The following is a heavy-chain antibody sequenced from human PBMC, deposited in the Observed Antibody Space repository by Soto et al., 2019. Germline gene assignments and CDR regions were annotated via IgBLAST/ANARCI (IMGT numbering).Heavy chain of an antibody. V-gene: IGHV4-59*01. CDR1: GGSISSYY. Sequence: SETLSLTCTVSGGSISSYYWSWIRQPPGKGLEWIGYMYYTGSTNCNPSLRGRVTISVDTSKNQFSLKLSSVTAADTAVHHCARDSGYSSGWEFDYWGQGTLVTVSS. J-gene: IGHJ4*02. D-gene: IGHD5-18*01. CDR2: MYYTGST. CDR3: ARDSGYSSGWEFDY.